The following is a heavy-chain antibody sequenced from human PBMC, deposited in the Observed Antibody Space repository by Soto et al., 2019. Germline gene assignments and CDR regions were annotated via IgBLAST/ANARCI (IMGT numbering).Heavy chain of an antibody. J-gene: IGHJ4*02. Sequence: QVVLLQSGAEVKEPGSSVRVSCEVSGSTFNNFAFSWVRQAPGHGPEWMGGIVVISNTADYSQRFQDRVTITADTSTNTLYMELGSLTFEDTAVYYCARAIKRWEVRYYFDYWGQGTLVTVSS. CDR1: GSTFNNFA. CDR3: ARAIKRWEVRYYFDY. D-gene: IGHD1-26*01. V-gene: IGHV1-69*06. CDR2: IVVISNTA.